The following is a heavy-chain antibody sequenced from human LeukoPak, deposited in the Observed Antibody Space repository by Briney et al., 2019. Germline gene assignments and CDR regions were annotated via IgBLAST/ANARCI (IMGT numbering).Heavy chain of an antibody. J-gene: IGHJ2*01. CDR3: ARDRGDSYGFLPRNWYFDL. CDR1: GGSISSGGYY. V-gene: IGHV4-31*03. Sequence: SETLSLTCTVSGGSISSGGYYWSWIRQHPGKGLEWIVYIYYSGSTYYNPSLKSRVTISVDTSRNQFSLKLSSVTAADTAVYYCARDRGDSYGFLPRNWYFDLWGRGTLVTVSS. D-gene: IGHD5-18*01. CDR2: IYYSGST.